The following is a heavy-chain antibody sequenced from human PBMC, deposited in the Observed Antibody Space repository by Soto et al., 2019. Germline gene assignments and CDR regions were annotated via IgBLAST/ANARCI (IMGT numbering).Heavy chain of an antibody. Sequence: GGSLRLSCAASGFTFSSYSMNWVRQAPGKGLEWVSSISSSSSYIYYADSVKGRFTISRDNAKNSLYLQMNSLRAEDTAVYYCARDWAPDSDYGDYFVYWGQGTLVTVSS. CDR1: GFTFSSYS. V-gene: IGHV3-21*01. D-gene: IGHD4-17*01. CDR3: ARDWAPDSDYGDYFVY. J-gene: IGHJ4*02. CDR2: ISSSSSYI.